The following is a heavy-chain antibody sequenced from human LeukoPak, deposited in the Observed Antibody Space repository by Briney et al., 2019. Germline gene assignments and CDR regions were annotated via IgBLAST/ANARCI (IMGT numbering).Heavy chain of an antibody. CDR2: IHNSGST. J-gene: IGHJ3*02. Sequence: SQTLSLTCTVSGGSINSGSYSWTWIRQPAGKGLEWIGRIHNSGSTDYTPSLKSRVTTLIDPYKNQFFLKLTSVTAADTAVYYCARADRSGYFGNVVAFDIWGQGTMVTVSS. CDR1: GGSINSGSYS. V-gene: IGHV4-61*02. CDR3: ARADRSGYFGNVVAFDI. D-gene: IGHD3-22*01.